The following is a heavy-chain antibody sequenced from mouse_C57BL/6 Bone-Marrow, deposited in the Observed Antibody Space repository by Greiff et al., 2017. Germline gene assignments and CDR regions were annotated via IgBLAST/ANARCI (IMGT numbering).Heavy chain of an antibody. Sequence: VQLQQSGPELVKPGASVKISCKASGYSFTDYNMNWVKQSNGKSLEWIGVINPNYGTTSYNQKFKGKATLTVDQSSSTAYMQLNSLTSEDSAVYYCASRGYGSSHYYAMDYWGQGTSVTVSS. CDR2: INPNYGTT. J-gene: IGHJ4*01. V-gene: IGHV1-39*01. CDR3: ASRGYGSSHYYAMDY. D-gene: IGHD1-1*01. CDR1: GYSFTDYN.